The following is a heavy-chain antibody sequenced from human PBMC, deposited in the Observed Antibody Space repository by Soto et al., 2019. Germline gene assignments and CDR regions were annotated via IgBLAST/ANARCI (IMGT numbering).Heavy chain of an antibody. CDR2: ITYDGSNK. CDR3: AKAALRYFDWLSCYYYYGMDV. D-gene: IGHD3-9*01. V-gene: IGHV3-30*18. J-gene: IGHJ6*02. CDR1: GFTFSSYG. Sequence: LRLSCAASGFTFSSYGMHWVRQAPGKGLEWVAVITYDGSNKYYADSVKGRFTISRDNSKNTLYLQMNSLRAEDTAVYYCAKAALRYFDWLSCYYYYGMDVWGQGTTVTVSS.